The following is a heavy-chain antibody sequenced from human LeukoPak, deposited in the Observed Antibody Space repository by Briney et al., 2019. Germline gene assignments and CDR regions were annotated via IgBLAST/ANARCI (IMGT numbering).Heavy chain of an antibody. Sequence: GGSLRLSCAASGFTFSSYAMSWVRQAPGKGLEWVSAISGSGGSTYYADSVKGRFTISRDTSENTLYLQMNSPRAEDTAVYYCAKDLAYCGGDCYTGLDYWGQGTLVTVSS. CDR3: AKDLAYCGGDCYTGLDY. J-gene: IGHJ4*02. V-gene: IGHV3-23*01. CDR1: GFTFSSYA. CDR2: ISGSGGST. D-gene: IGHD2-21*01.